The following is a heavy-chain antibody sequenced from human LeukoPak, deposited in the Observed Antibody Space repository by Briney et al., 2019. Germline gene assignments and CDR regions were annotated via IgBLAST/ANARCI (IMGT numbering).Heavy chain of an antibody. CDR1: GYTFTDYY. CDR3: ARVSLIYGSGSYYQSPLAY. CDR2: INPNSGVT. D-gene: IGHD3-10*01. V-gene: IGHV1-2*04. J-gene: IGHJ4*02. Sequence: ASVKVSCKLSGYTFTDYYIHWVRQAPGQGLEWMGWINPNSGVTNYAQQFQGWVTMTRDTSISTAYMELNRLRSDDTAVYYCARVSLIYGSGSYYQSPLAYWGQGTLVTVSS.